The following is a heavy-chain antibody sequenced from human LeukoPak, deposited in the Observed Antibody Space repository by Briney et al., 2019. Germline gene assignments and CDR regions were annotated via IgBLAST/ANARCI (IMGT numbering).Heavy chain of an antibody. CDR3: ARVRSGSYSDDFDY. Sequence: SETLSLTCTVSGGSISSYYWSWIRQPPGKGLEWIGYIYYSGSTNYNPSLKNRVTISVDTSKNQFSLKLSSVTAADTAVYYCARVRSGSYSDDFDYWGQGTLVTVSS. V-gene: IGHV4-59*01. D-gene: IGHD1-26*01. CDR1: GGSISSYY. CDR2: IYYSGST. J-gene: IGHJ4*02.